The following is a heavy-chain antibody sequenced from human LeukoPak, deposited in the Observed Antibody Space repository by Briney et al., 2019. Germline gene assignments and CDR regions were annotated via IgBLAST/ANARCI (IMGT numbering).Heavy chain of an antibody. V-gene: IGHV1-24*01. Sequence: ASVKVSCKVSGYTLTELSMHWVRQAPGKGLEWMGGFDPEDGETIYAQKFQGRVTMTEDTSTDTAYTELSSLRSEDTAVYYCATESTMVRGVSYFDYWGQGTLVTVSS. J-gene: IGHJ4*02. CDR2: FDPEDGET. D-gene: IGHD3-10*01. CDR1: GYTLTELS. CDR3: ATESTMVRGVSYFDY.